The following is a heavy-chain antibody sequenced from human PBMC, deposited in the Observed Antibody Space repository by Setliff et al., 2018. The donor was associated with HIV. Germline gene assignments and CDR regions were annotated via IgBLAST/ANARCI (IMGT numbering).Heavy chain of an antibody. J-gene: IGHJ4*02. D-gene: IGHD3-10*01. CDR2: IHYGGFF. V-gene: IGHV4-39*01. CDR1: GGSIKSSSYY. Sequence: PSETLSLTCTVSGGSIKSSSYYWGWIRQPPGKGLEWIGNIHYGGFFWYSPSLKSRVTISVDTSKNQFSLKLSSVTAADTAVYYCARPALGIGGGSRFDNWGQGTRVTVSS. CDR3: ARPALGIGGGSRFDN.